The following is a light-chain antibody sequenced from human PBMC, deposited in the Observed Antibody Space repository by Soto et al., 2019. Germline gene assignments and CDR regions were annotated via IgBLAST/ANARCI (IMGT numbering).Light chain of an antibody. J-gene: IGKJ4*01. CDR2: GAS. CDR1: QSVGSN. CDR3: QQFNDWPPLT. V-gene: IGKV3-15*01. Sequence: EIVMTQSPATLSVSPGERATLSCGASQSVGSNLAWYQQKPGQAPRLLIHGASTRATGVPARFSGSGSGTDFTLTISSLQSEDFAIYYCQQFNDWPPLTFGGGTKVEIK.